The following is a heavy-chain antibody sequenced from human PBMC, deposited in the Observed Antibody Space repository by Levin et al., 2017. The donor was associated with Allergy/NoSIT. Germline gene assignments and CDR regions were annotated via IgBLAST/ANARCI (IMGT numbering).Heavy chain of an antibody. CDR2: IAYDGNNK. V-gene: IGHV3-30-3*01. CDR1: GFSFSAYA. Sequence: LSLTCAASGFSFSAYAFHWVRQAPGKGLEWVAVIAYDGNNKVYADSVKGRFTISRDDSNNTLSLQMTSLRTEDTAVYYCARIVRNCPDFWGQGALVAVSS. J-gene: IGHJ4*02. D-gene: IGHD1-26*01. CDR3: ARIVRNCPDF.